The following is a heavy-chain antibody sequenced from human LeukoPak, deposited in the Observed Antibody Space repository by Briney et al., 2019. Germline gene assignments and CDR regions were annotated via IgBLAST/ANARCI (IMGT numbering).Heavy chain of an antibody. D-gene: IGHD3-22*01. J-gene: IGHJ5*02. Sequence: PGGSLRLSCAASRLPFSSYAMSWVRQAPGKGLEWVSAISESGTGTYYADSVKGRFTTSRDNSKSTLYLQMNSLRAEDTAIYYCAKIFHTDGYYLGEHLFDAWGQGTLVTVSS. CDR2: ISESGTGT. V-gene: IGHV3-23*01. CDR3: AKIFHTDGYYLGEHLFDA. CDR1: RLPFSSYA.